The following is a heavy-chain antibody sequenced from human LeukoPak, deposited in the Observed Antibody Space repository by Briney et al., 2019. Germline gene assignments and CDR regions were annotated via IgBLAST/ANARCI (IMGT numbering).Heavy chain of an antibody. CDR3: ARESDNYYDSSGAYSGYFDY. Sequence: GGSLRLSCAASGFTLSSYSMHWVRQAPGKGLEYVSAISSNGGSTYYANSVEGRFTISRDNSKNTLYLQMGSLRSEDMAAYYCARESDNYYDSSGAYSGYFDYWGQGTLVTVSS. CDR1: GFTLSSYS. V-gene: IGHV3-64*01. CDR2: ISSNGGST. J-gene: IGHJ4*02. D-gene: IGHD3-22*01.